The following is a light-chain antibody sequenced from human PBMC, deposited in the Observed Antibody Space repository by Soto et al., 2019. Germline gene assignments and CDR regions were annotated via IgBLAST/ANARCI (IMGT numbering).Light chain of an antibody. CDR1: QGISSL. CDR3: QQRSNLIT. Sequence: DIVLTQSPGTLSLSPGERATLFCRASQGISSLLAWYQQKPGQAPRLLIYAASTRAAGIPARFSGSGSGTDFTLTISSLEPEDFAVYYCQQRSNLITFGQGTRLEIK. CDR2: AAS. J-gene: IGKJ5*01. V-gene: IGKV3D-11*01.